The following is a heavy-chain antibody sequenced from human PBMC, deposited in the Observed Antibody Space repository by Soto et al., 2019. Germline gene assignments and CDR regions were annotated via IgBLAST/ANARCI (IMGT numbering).Heavy chain of an antibody. J-gene: IGHJ4*02. D-gene: IGHD3-10*01. CDR3: AGSKNRGESFEY. Sequence: SETLSLTCTVSGVSIRSYFWSWIRQPPGKGLEWIGYTYYTADTKYSPSLESRATISADPSKKQFSLSLSPVSAADTALYLCAGSKNRGESFEYWGQGALVTFSS. V-gene: IGHV4-59*01. CDR1: GVSIRSYF. CDR2: TYYTADT.